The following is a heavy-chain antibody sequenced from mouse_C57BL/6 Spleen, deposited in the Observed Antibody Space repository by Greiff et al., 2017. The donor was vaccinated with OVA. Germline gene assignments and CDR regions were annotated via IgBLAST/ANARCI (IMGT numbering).Heavy chain of an antibody. V-gene: IGHV1-52*01. CDR3: ARFGSGYAMDY. CDR1: GYTFTSYW. CDR2: IDPSDSET. Sequence: QVQLKQPGAELVRPGSSVKLSCKASGYTFTSYWMHWVKQRPIQGLEWIGNIDPSDSETHYNQKFKDKATLTVDKSSSTAYMQLSSLTSEDSAVYYWARFGSGYAMDYWGQGTSVTVSS. J-gene: IGHJ4*01. D-gene: IGHD1-1*01.